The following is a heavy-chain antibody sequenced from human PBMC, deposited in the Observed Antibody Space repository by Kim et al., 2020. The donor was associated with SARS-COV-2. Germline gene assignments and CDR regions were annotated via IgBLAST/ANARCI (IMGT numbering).Heavy chain of an antibody. CDR2: IIPILGIA. V-gene: IGHV1-69*04. CDR3: ARVGQLERSYYYYGMDV. Sequence: SVKVSCKASGGTFSSYAISWVRQAPGQGLEWMGRIIPILGIANYAQKFQGRVTITADKSTSTAYMELSSLRSEDTAVYYCARVGQLERSYYYYGMDVWGQGTTVTVSS. D-gene: IGHD1-1*01. J-gene: IGHJ6*02. CDR1: GGTFSSYA.